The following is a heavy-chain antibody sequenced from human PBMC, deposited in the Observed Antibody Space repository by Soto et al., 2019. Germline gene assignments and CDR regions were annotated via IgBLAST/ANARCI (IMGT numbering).Heavy chain of an antibody. D-gene: IGHD3-22*01. J-gene: IGHJ4*02. Sequence: PSETLSLTCTVSGGSISSSSYYWGWIRQPPGKGLEWIGSIYYSGSTYYNPSLKSRVTISVDTSKNQFSLKLSSVTAADTAVYYCASVENYDSSGYFQEGGSYWGQGTLVTVS. CDR2: IYYSGST. V-gene: IGHV4-39*01. CDR1: GGSISSSSYY. CDR3: ASVENYDSSGYFQEGGSY.